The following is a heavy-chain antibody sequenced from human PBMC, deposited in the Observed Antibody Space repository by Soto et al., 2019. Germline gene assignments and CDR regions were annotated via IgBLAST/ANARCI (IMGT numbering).Heavy chain of an antibody. CDR1: GGTFSSYA. Sequence: SVKVSCKASGGTFSSYAISWVRQAPGQGLEWMGGIIPIFGTANYAQKFQGRVTITADESTSTAYMELSSLRSEDTAVYYCARKTWFGELLSWFDPWGQGTLVTVSS. D-gene: IGHD3-10*01. V-gene: IGHV1-69*13. CDR2: IIPIFGTA. CDR3: ARKTWFGELLSWFDP. J-gene: IGHJ5*02.